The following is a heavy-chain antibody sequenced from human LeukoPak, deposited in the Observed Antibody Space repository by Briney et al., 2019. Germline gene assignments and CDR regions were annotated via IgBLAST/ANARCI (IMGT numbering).Heavy chain of an antibody. Sequence: SQTLSLTCTVSGGSISSGDYYWSWIRQHPGKGLEWIGYIYYSGSTYYNPSLKSRVTISVDTSKNQFSLKLSSVTGADTAVYYCARGIAAAGSAFDIWGQGTMVTVSS. CDR1: GGSISSGDYY. D-gene: IGHD6-13*01. V-gene: IGHV4-30-4*01. CDR2: IYYSGST. CDR3: ARGIAAAGSAFDI. J-gene: IGHJ3*02.